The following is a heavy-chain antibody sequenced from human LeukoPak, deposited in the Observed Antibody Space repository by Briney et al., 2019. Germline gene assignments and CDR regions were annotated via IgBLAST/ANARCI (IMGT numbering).Heavy chain of an antibody. CDR2: VSGDGGRR. Sequence: GGSLRLSCAGSGFTFDDYAMHWVRQAPGKGLERVCLVSGDGGRRYFADSVKGRLTIFRDNSNNYLYLQMNSLRTDDTALYYCTKVSPYHHSCGWYAIYYYYDGMDVWGQGTTVTVSS. V-gene: IGHV3-43*02. CDR3: TKVSPYHHSCGWYAIYYYYDGMDV. J-gene: IGHJ6*02. CDR1: GFTFDDYA. D-gene: IGHD6-19*01.